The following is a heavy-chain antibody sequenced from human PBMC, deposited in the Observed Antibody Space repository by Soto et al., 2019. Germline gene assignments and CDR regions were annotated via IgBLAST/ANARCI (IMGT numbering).Heavy chain of an antibody. CDR1: KFTFGIHA. D-gene: IGHD2-2*01. CDR3: AKNAVTHPGDY. CDR2: ISGSGSST. V-gene: IGHV3-23*01. J-gene: IGHJ4*02. Sequence: GGSLRLSCAASKFTFGIHAMNWVRQTPGKGLEWVSSISGSGSSTYYADSVKGRFTISRDNSKNTLYLQMNSLRAEDTAVYYCAKNAVTHPGDYWGQGTLVTVSS.